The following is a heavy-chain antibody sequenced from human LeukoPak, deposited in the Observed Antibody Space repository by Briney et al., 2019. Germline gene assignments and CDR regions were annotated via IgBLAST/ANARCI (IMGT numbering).Heavy chain of an antibody. J-gene: IGHJ4*02. D-gene: IGHD3-3*01. V-gene: IGHV3-21*01. Sequence: GGSLRLSCAASGFTFSSYSLNWVRQAPGKGLEWVSSISTSSSYIHYADSVTGRFTISRDNAKNSFYLQMNSLRAEDTAVYYCANGWSGFDYWGQGTLVTVSS. CDR3: ANGWSGFDY. CDR2: ISTSSSYI. CDR1: GFTFSSYS.